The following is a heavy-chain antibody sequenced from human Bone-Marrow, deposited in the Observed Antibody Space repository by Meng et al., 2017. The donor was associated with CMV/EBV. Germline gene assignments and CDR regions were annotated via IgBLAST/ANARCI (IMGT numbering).Heavy chain of an antibody. CDR2: INQDGSET. Sequence: GGSLRLSCAAPGFTFRTHWMTWVRQAPGKGLEWVAHINQDGSETYYVDSVKGRFAISRDNAKNTLYLQMNSLRGDDTAVYYCTSRPHYYASGSLFDYWGQGTLVTVSS. CDR1: GFTFRTHW. J-gene: IGHJ4*02. CDR3: TSRPHYYASGSLFDY. D-gene: IGHD3-10*01. V-gene: IGHV3-7*01.